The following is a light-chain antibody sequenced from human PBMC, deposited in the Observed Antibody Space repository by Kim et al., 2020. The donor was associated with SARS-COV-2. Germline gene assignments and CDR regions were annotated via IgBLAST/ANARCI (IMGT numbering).Light chain of an antibody. CDR2: GKN. J-gene: IGLJ2*01. CDR1: SIRSYY. Sequence: VALGQTVRITCQGDSIRSYYATWYQQKPGQAPIVVIYGKNNRPSGIPDRFSGSNSGNTASLTITGTQAGDEADYYCNSRDSNDNVVFGGGTQLTVL. CDR3: NSRDSNDNVV. V-gene: IGLV3-19*01.